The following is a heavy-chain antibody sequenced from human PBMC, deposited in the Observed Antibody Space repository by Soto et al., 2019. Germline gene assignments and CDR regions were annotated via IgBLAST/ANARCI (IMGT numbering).Heavy chain of an antibody. CDR1: DYTFTNYA. CDR3: ARAWVVPAAIDY. Sequence: ASVKVSCKASDYTFTNYAISWVRQAPGQGLEWMGWISAYNGNTNYAQKLQGRVTMTTDTSTSTAYMELRSLRSDDTAVYYCARAWVVPAAIDYWGQGTLVTVSS. V-gene: IGHV1-18*01. CDR2: ISAYNGNT. J-gene: IGHJ4*02. D-gene: IGHD2-2*01.